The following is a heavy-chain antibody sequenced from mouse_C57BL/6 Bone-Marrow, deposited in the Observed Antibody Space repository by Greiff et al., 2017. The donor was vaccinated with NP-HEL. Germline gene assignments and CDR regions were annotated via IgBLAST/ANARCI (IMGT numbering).Heavy chain of an antibody. CDR1: GFTFSDSY. CDR2: ISNGGGST. Sequence: EVKLMESGGGLVQPGGSLKLSCAASGFTFSDSYMYWVRQTPEKRLEWVAYISNGGGSTYYPDTVKGRFTISRDNAKNTLYLQMSRLKSEDTAMDYCARRDYDYFDYWGQGTTLTVSS. CDR3: ARRDYDYFDY. D-gene: IGHD2-4*01. V-gene: IGHV5-12*01. J-gene: IGHJ2*01.